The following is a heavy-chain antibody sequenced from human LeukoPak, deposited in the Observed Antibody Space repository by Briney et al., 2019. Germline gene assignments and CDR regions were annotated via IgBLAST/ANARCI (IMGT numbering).Heavy chain of an antibody. CDR3: ASGGYRLWDWFDP. J-gene: IGHJ5*02. CDR1: GYTFTSYY. CDR2: INPSGGST. D-gene: IGHD5-18*01. Sequence: ASVKVSCKASGYTFTSYYMHRVRQAPGQGLEWMGIINPSGGSTSYAQKFQGRVTMTRDTSTSTVYMELSSLRSEDTAVYYCASGGYRLWDWFDPWGQGTLVTVSS. V-gene: IGHV1-46*01.